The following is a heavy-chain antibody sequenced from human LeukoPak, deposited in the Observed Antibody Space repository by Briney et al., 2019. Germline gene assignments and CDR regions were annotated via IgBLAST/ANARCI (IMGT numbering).Heavy chain of an antibody. Sequence: GASVKVSCTASGYTFTSHYMHWVRQAPGQGLEWMGIINPSDSSTSNAQKFQPRVTMTRDTSTSTVYIELSSLRSEDTAVYYCARAPAGYCSGGSCATFDYWGQGTLVTVS. CDR3: ARAPAGYCSGGSCATFDY. D-gene: IGHD2-15*01. CDR2: INPSDSST. J-gene: IGHJ4*02. V-gene: IGHV1-46*01. CDR1: GYTFTSHY.